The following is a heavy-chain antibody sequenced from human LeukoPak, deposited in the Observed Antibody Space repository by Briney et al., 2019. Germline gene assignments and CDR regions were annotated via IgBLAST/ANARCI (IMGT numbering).Heavy chain of an antibody. CDR1: GFTFSGYG. D-gene: IGHD5-18*01. CDR2: IRYDGSNK. J-gene: IGHJ4*02. CDR3: AKSWIQLWYFDY. Sequence: SGGSLRLSCAASGFTFSGYGMHWVRQAPGKGLEWVAFIRYDGSNKYYADSVKGRFTISRDNSKNTLYLQMNSLRAEDTAVYYCAKSWIQLWYFDYWGQGTLVTVSS. V-gene: IGHV3-30*02.